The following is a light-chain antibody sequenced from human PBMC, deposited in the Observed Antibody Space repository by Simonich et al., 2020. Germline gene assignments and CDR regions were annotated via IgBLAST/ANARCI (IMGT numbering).Light chain of an antibody. Sequence: QPVLTQPPSASASLGASVTLTCTLSSGYSNYKVDWYQQRPGRGPRFVMRVGTGGIVGSHGDGIPDRFSVLGSGLNRYLTIKNIQEEDESDYHCGADHGSGSNFVVVFGGGTKLTVL. V-gene: IGLV9-49*01. CDR3: GADHGSGSNFVVV. CDR1: SGYSNYK. CDR2: VGTGGIVG. J-gene: IGLJ2*01.